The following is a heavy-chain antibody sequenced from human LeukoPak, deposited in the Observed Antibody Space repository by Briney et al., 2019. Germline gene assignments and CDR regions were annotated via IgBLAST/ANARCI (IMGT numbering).Heavy chain of an antibody. CDR2: ISGGGGTT. J-gene: IGHJ4*02. CDR1: GFTFSNYA. V-gene: IGHV3-23*01. Sequence: GGSLRLSCAASGFTFSNYAMNWVRQAPGKGLEWVSTISGGGGTTYYADSVKGRFTISRDSSKNTLYLQMNSLRAEETAAYYCAKGRRNAQNFDFDYWGQGTLVTVSS. CDR3: AKGRRNAQNFDFDY. D-gene: IGHD3-9*01.